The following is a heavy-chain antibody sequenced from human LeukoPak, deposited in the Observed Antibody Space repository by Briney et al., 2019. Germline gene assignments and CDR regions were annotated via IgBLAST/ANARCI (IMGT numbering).Heavy chain of an antibody. CDR1: GYTLTELS. J-gene: IGHJ4*02. V-gene: IGHV1-24*01. Sequence: ASVKVSCKVSGYTLTELSMHWVRQAPGKGLEWMGGFGPEGGEAIYAQKFQGRVTMTEDTSTDTAYMELSSLRSEDTAVYYCATSTFYCSSTSCYVKAFDYWGQGTLVTVSS. D-gene: IGHD2-2*01. CDR2: FGPEGGEA. CDR3: ATSTFYCSSTSCYVKAFDY.